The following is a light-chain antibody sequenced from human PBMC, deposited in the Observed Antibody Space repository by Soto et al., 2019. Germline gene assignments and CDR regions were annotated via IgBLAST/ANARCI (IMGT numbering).Light chain of an antibody. CDR2: NDN. V-gene: IGLV1-44*01. CDR3: AAWDDSLNGVV. J-gene: IGLJ2*01. CDR1: SSNIGSTS. Sequence: QSVLTQPPSASGTPGQRIGISCSGSSSNIGSTSVHWYQQLPGTAPKLLIYNDNRRPSGVPERFSGSKSGTSASLAISGLQSEDEADYHCAAWDDSLNGVVFGGGTKLTVL.